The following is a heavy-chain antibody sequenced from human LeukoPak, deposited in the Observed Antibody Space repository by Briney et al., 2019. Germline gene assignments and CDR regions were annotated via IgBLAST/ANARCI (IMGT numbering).Heavy chain of an antibody. CDR2: IFNRGGT. Sequence: PSGALSLTLAVSGYSISSGYYWGWIRQPPGKGLEWIGSIFNRGGTYYNPSLMSRVTISVDTSINQFSLKLSSVIAADTAVYYCARDPMYYYDSSGYTGGPYWYFDLWGRGTLVTVSS. CDR3: ARDPMYYYDSSGYTGGPYWYFDL. D-gene: IGHD3-22*01. CDR1: GYSISSGYY. J-gene: IGHJ2*01. V-gene: IGHV4-38-2*02.